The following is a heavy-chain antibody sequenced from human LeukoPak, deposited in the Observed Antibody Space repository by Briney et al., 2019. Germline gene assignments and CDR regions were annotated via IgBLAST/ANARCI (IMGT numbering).Heavy chain of an antibody. CDR2: INSDGSST. V-gene: IGHV3-74*01. CDR3: ARVPTVVVPAAT. Sequence: PGGSLRLSCAASGFTFSSYWMHWVRQAPGKGLVWVSRINSDGSSTSYADSVKGRFTISRDNAKNTLYLQMNSLRAEDTAVYYCARVPTVVVPAATWGQGTMVTVSS. D-gene: IGHD2-2*01. J-gene: IGHJ3*01. CDR1: GFTFSSYW.